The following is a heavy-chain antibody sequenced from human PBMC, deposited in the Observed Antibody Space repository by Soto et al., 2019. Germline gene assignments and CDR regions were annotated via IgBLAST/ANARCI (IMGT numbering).Heavy chain of an antibody. CDR3: ARPLEQHQLGFGMDV. D-gene: IGHD6-13*01. V-gene: IGHV3-33*01. CDR2: IWYDGSKI. Sequence: GGSLRLSCAASGFTFSAYGMHWVRQAPGKGLEWVAVIWYDGSKIYYADSVKGRFTISRGNSKSTLYLQMNSLRAEDTAVYYCARPLEQHQLGFGMDVWGQGSPVTVSS. J-gene: IGHJ6*01. CDR1: GFTFSAYG.